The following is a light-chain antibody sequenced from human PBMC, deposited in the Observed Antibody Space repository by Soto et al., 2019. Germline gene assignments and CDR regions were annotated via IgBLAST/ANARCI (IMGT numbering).Light chain of an antibody. CDR3: CSYAGFSAVV. CDR2: EGN. V-gene: IGLV2-23*03. Sequence: QSVLTQPASVSGSPGQSITISCTGTSRDIGSYNLVSWYQQHPGKAPKLMIYEGNKRPSGVSNRFSVSKSGNTASLTISGLQAEDEGDYSCCSYAGFSAVVFGSGTKVTVL. CDR1: SRDIGSYNL. J-gene: IGLJ1*01.